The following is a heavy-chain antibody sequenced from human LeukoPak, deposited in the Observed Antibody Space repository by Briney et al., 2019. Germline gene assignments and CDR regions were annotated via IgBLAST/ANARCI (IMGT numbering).Heavy chain of an antibody. J-gene: IGHJ4*02. CDR1: GFTFSSYA. CDR3: AKGPRYCSGGSCYSPVYY. Sequence: PGGSLRLSCAASGFTFSSYAMSWVRQAPGKGPEWVSAISGSGGSTYYADSVKGRFTISRDNSKNTLYLQMNSLRAEDTAVYYCAKGPRYCSGGSCYSPVYYWGQGTLVTVSS. CDR2: ISGSGGST. V-gene: IGHV3-23*01. D-gene: IGHD2-15*01.